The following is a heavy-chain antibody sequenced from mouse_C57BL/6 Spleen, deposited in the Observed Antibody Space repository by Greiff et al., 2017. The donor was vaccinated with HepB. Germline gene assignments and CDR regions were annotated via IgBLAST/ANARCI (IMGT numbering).Heavy chain of an antibody. V-gene: IGHV1-82*01. CDR3: ARTDYGYAMVY. CDR1: GYAFSSSW. Sequence: QVQLQQSGPELVKPGASVKISCKASGYAFSSSWMNWVKQRPGKGLEWIGRIYPGDGDTNYNGKFKGKATLTADKSSSTAYMQLSSLTSEDSAVYFCARTDYGYAMVYWGQGTSVTVSS. CDR2: IYPGDGDT. D-gene: IGHD2-4*01. J-gene: IGHJ4*01.